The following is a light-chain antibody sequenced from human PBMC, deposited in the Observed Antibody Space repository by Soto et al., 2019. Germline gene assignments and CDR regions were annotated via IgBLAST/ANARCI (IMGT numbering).Light chain of an antibody. CDR2: GAS. CDR3: QQSNDWPRGT. V-gene: IGKV3-15*01. J-gene: IGKJ1*01. Sequence: EIVLIQSPATLSLSEGERSTKSCRVTQSVSTNLACYQQKPAQAPSLIXYGASSRATGIPARFSASGSGTEFTLTISSLQSEDFAVYYCQQSNDWPRGTFGQGTKVDI. CDR1: QSVSTN.